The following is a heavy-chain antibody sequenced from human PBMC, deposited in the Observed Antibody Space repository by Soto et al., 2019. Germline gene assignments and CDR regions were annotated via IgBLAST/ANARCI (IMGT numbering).Heavy chain of an antibody. V-gene: IGHV3-30-3*01. CDR3: ARGRGNGVATIMPDDH. D-gene: IGHD5-12*01. J-gene: IGHJ4*02. Sequence: GGSLRLSCAASGFTFSSYSLHWVRQAPGKGLDRVAVMSYEGSNKYYADSVKGRFTISRDNSKNTLYLQMSSLRVEDTAVYYCARGRGNGVATIMPDDHWGQGTLVTVSS. CDR2: MSYEGSNK. CDR1: GFTFSSYS.